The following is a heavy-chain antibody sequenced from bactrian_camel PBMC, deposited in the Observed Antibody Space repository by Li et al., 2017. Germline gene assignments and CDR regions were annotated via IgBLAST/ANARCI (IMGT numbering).Heavy chain of an antibody. D-gene: IGHD6*01. J-gene: IGHJ6*01. CDR2: TYRSGGGT. CDR3: TRDRGLAVPAGSFDY. Sequence: QVQLVESGGGSAQPGGSLGLSCVVSGYAERHNCMAWFRQPPGQERVAVAATYRSGGGTWYGSPVKGRFTIPRDNAKNTINLELNSLKTEDTAMYYCTRDRGLAVPAGSFDYWAQGTQVTVS. CDR1: GYAERHNC. V-gene: IGHV3S1*01.